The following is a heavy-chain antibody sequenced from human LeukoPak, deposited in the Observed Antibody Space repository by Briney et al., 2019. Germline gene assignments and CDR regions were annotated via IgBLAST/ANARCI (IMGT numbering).Heavy chain of an antibody. D-gene: IGHD1-26*01. J-gene: IGHJ4*02. Sequence: GGSLRLSCAASGFTFNNAWMTWVRQAPGKGLEWVGRIRSKTDGGTTDYAAPVKGRFTISRDDSKNTLHLQMNSLKTEDTAVYYCTTGVKWELPFDYWGQGTLVTVSS. CDR1: GFTFNNAW. CDR3: TTGVKWELPFDY. V-gene: IGHV3-15*01. CDR2: IRSKTDGGTT.